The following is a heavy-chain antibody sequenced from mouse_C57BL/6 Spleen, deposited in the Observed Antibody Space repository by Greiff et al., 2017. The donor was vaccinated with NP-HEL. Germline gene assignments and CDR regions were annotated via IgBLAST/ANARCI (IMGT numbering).Heavy chain of an antibody. Sequence: VQLQQPGAELVKPGASVKMSCKASGYTFTSYWITWVKQRPGQGLEWIGDIYPGSGSTNYNEKFKSKATLTVYTSSSTAYMQLSSLTSEDSAVYYCARWGITVNFDYWGQGTTLTVSS. CDR1: GYTFTSYW. V-gene: IGHV1-55*01. J-gene: IGHJ2*01. CDR2: IYPGSGST. CDR3: ARWGITVNFDY. D-gene: IGHD1-1*01.